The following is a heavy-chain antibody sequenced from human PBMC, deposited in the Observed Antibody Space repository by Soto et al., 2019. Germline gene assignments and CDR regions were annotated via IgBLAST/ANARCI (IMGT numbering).Heavy chain of an antibody. CDR3: EKEGGDVWEPFDY. J-gene: IGHJ4*02. CDR1: GFTFSSYA. Sequence: GGSLRLSCAASGFTFSSYAMHWVRQAPGKGLEWVAVISYDGSNKYYADSVKGRFTISRDNSKNTLYLQMNSLRAEDTAVYYWEKEGGDVWEPFDYGGQGTLVTVPS. V-gene: IGHV3-30-3*01. D-gene: IGHD1-26*01. CDR2: ISYDGSNK.